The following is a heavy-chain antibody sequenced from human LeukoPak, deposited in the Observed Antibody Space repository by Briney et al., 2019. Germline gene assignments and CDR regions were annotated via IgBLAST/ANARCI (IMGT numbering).Heavy chain of an antibody. CDR1: GFTLSTYW. CDR3: AREVYSSSRPADAFDI. CDR2: IMQDESEK. Sequence: GGSLRLSCVGSGFTLSTYWMSWVRQAPGKGLEWVANIMQDESEKNYVDSVKGRFTISRDNAKNSLYLQMNSLRAEDTAVYYCAREVYSSSRPADAFDIWGQGTVVTVSS. V-gene: IGHV3-7*01. D-gene: IGHD6-13*01. J-gene: IGHJ3*02.